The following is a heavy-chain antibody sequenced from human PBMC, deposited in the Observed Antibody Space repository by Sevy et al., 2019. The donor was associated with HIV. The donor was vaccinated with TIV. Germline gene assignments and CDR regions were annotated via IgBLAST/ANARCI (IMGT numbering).Heavy chain of an antibody. D-gene: IGHD3-3*01. J-gene: IGHJ4*02. CDR1: GGSISSSSYY. Sequence: SETLSLTCTVSGGSISSSSYYWGWIRQPPGKGLEWIGSINYSGSTYYNPSIKSRVTISVDTSKNQFSLKLSSVTAAVSAVYYCARQEYDFWSGYPFYFDYWGQGTLVSVSS. V-gene: IGHV4-39*01. CDR2: INYSGST. CDR3: ARQEYDFWSGYPFYFDY.